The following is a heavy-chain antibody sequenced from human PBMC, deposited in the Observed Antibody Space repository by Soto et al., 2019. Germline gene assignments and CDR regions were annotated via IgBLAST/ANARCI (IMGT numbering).Heavy chain of an antibody. CDR2: IYYSGST. Sequence: SETLSLTCTVSGGSISSYYWSWIRQPPGKGLEWIGYIYYSGSTNYNPSLKSRVTISVDTSKNQFSLKLSSVTAADTAVYYCARVENYGSSYYFDYWGQGTLVTVSS. V-gene: IGHV4-59*01. D-gene: IGHD6-6*01. J-gene: IGHJ4*02. CDR1: GGSISSYY. CDR3: ARVENYGSSYYFDY.